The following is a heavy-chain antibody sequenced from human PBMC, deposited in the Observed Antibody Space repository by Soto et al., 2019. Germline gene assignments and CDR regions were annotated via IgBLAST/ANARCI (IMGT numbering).Heavy chain of an antibody. J-gene: IGHJ6*02. CDR1: GFTFCSYA. CDR3: ARVNSPADYETKYYYYYGMDV. Sequence: PGGSLRLSCAASGFTFCSYAMHWVRQAPGKGLEWVAVISYDGSNKYYADSVKGRFTISRDNSKNTLYLQMNSLRAEDTAVYYCARVNSPADYETKYYYYYGMDVWGQGTTVTVSS. CDR2: ISYDGSNK. V-gene: IGHV3-30-3*01. D-gene: IGHD4-17*01.